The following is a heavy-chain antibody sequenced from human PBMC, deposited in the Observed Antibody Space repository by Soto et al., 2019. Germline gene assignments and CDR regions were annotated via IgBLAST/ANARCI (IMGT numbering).Heavy chain of an antibody. CDR3: SKDRGGNYPTIFDY. J-gene: IGHJ4*02. CDR2: ISGTGGSA. Sequence: PGGSLRLSCAASGFTFSSYAMSWVRQAPGKGLEWVSAISGTGGSAYYADSVKGRFTISRDNSKNTLYLQMNSLRAEDTAVYYCSKDRGGNYPTIFDYWGQGILVTVSS. CDR1: GFTFSSYA. D-gene: IGHD1-26*01. V-gene: IGHV3-23*01.